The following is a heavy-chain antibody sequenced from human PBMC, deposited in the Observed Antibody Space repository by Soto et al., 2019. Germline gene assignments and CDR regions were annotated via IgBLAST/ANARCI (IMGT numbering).Heavy chain of an antibody. J-gene: IGHJ6*02. CDR1: GFTFSSYG. D-gene: IGHD7-27*01. CDR3: ARDLGRHIGYGMDV. V-gene: IGHV3-33*01. CDR2: IWYDGSNK. Sequence: QVQLVESGGGVVQPGRSLRLSCAASGFTFSSYGMHWVRQAPGKGLEWVAVIWYDGSNKYYADSVKGRFTISRDNSKNTLYLQMNSLRAEDTAVYYCARDLGRHIGYGMDVWGQGTTVTVSS.